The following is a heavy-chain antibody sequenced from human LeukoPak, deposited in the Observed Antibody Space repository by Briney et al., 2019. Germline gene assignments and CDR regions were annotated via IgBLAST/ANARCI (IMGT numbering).Heavy chain of an antibody. Sequence: ASVKVSCKASGYTFTSYAMNWVRQAPGQGLEWMGWINAGNGNTKYSQEFQGRVTITRDTSASTAYMELRSLRSDDTAVYYCARHRLPRVYYDSSGYYHAAFDIWGQGTMVTVSS. CDR3: ARHRLPRVYYDSSGYYHAAFDI. D-gene: IGHD3-22*01. J-gene: IGHJ3*02. CDR2: INAGNGNT. V-gene: IGHV1-3*01. CDR1: GYTFTSYA.